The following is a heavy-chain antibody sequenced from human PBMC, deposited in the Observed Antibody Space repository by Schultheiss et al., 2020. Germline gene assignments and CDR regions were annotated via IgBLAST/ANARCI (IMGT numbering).Heavy chain of an antibody. Sequence: GGSLRLSCAASGITFSSYAMHWVRQAPGKGLEWVAVISYDGSNKYYADSVKGRFTISRDNSKNTLYLQMNSLRAEDTAVYYCARNKVLRFLEWLLSPHGMDVWGQGTTVTVSS. V-gene: IGHV3-30-3*01. CDR2: ISYDGSNK. J-gene: IGHJ6*02. D-gene: IGHD3-3*01. CDR1: GITFSSYA. CDR3: ARNKVLRFLEWLLSPHGMDV.